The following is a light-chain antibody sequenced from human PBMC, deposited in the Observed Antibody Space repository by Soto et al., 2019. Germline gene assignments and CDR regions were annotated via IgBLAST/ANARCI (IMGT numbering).Light chain of an antibody. CDR2: NDY. CDR1: TSNVGSNL. CDR3: AVWDDSLSGVV. Sequence: QSVLAQPPSASGTPGQRVTISCSGSTSNVGSNLASWYQQLPGSASKLLIYNDYERPSGVPDRFSGSKSGTSASLGISGLRSEDEADYFCAVWDDSLSGVVFGGGTKLTVL. V-gene: IGLV1-47*02. J-gene: IGLJ2*01.